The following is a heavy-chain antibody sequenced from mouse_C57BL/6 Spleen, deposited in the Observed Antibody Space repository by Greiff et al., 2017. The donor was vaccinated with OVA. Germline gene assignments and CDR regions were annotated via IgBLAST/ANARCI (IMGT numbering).Heavy chain of an antibody. CDR3: ARGAQATLYAMDY. J-gene: IGHJ4*01. Sequence: VQLQQSGAELVMPGASVKLSCKASGYTFTSYWMHWVKQRPGQGLEWIGEIDPSDSYTNYNQKFKGKSTLTVDKSSSTAYMQLSSLTSEDSAVYYCARGAQATLYAMDYWGQGTSVTVSS. D-gene: IGHD3-2*02. V-gene: IGHV1-69*01. CDR2: IDPSDSYT. CDR1: GYTFTSYW.